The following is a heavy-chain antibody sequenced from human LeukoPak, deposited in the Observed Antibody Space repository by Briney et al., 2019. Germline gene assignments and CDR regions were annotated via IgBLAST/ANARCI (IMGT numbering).Heavy chain of an antibody. CDR1: GFTFSNAW. J-gene: IGHJ4*02. CDR2: IKSKTDGGTT. Sequence: NPGGSLRLSCAASGFTFSNAWMSWVRQAPGKGLEWVGRIKSKTDGGTTDYAAPVKGRFTISRDDSKNTLYLQMNSLKTEDTAVYYCTTDQFKVPAAMFRRKIDYWGQGTLVTVSS. V-gene: IGHV3-15*01. CDR3: TTDQFKVPAAMFRRKIDY. D-gene: IGHD2-2*01.